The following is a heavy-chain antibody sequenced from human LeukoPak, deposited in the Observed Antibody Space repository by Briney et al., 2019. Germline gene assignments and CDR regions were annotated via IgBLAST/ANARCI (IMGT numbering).Heavy chain of an antibody. V-gene: IGHV1-69*13. CDR1: GGTFSSYA. CDR3: ARAGLNYGSALS. CDR2: IIPIFGTA. J-gene: IGHJ5*02. D-gene: IGHD3-10*01. Sequence: GASVKVSCKASGGTFSSYAISWVRQAPGQGLEWVGGIIPIFGTANYAQKFQGRVTITADESTSTAYMELSSLRSEDTAVYYCARAGLNYGSALSWGQGTLVTVSS.